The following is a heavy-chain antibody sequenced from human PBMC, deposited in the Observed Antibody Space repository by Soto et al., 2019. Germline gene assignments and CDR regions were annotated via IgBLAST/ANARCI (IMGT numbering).Heavy chain of an antibody. D-gene: IGHD2-15*01. CDR1: GFTFSSYA. Sequence: GSLRLSCAASGFTFSSYAMSWVRQAPGKGLEWVSAISGSGGSTYYADSVKGRFTISRDNSKNTLYLQMNSLRAEDTAVYYCAKADIVVVVAAPPTDYWGQGTLVTVSS. CDR3: AKADIVVVVAAPPTDY. J-gene: IGHJ4*02. CDR2: ISGSGGST. V-gene: IGHV3-23*01.